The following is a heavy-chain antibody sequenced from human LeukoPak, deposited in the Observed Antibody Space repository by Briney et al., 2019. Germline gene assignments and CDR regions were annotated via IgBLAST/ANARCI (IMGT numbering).Heavy chain of an antibody. Sequence: GASVKVSCKASGYTFTSFDINWVRQATGKGPEWMGWISAYNGNTNYAQKLQGRVTMTTDTSTSTAYMKLRSLRSDDTAVYYCARDLAARSGYYFDYWGQGTLVTVSS. V-gene: IGHV1-18*01. CDR2: ISAYNGNT. D-gene: IGHD6-6*01. J-gene: IGHJ4*02. CDR1: GYTFTSFD. CDR3: ARDLAARSGYYFDY.